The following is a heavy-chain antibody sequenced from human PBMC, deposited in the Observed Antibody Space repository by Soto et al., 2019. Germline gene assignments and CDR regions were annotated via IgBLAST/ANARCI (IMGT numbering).Heavy chain of an antibody. V-gene: IGHV3-7*03. CDR3: ARPLGNGWFAGDS. Sequence: EVKLVESGGGLVQPGGSLRLSCATSGFTFSSNLMTWVRQAPGKGLEWVANIRGDEGETHYVDSVKGRFTISRDNTKNSLFLPMNSLRAEDTAVYYCARPLGNGWFAGDSWCQGALVTVSS. J-gene: IGHJ5*02. D-gene: IGHD6-19*01. CDR2: IRGDEGET. CDR1: GFTFSSNL.